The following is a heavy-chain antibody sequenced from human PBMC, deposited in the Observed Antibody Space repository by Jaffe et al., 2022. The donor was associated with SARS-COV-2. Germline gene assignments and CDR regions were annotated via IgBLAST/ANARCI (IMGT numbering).Heavy chain of an antibody. V-gene: IGHV4-39*01. D-gene: IGHD2-2*01. CDR1: GGSISSSYYY. CDR2: IYYGGNT. J-gene: IGHJ4*02. CDR3: ARHTLSKVAPDYFDF. Sequence: QLQLQESGPGLVKPSETLPLTCTVSGGSISSSYYYWAWIRQPPGKGLEWIGSIYYGGNTYYNPSLRSRVTISVDTSRNQFSLKLNSVTAAETAIYYCARHTLSKVAPDYFDFWGQGTLVTVSS.